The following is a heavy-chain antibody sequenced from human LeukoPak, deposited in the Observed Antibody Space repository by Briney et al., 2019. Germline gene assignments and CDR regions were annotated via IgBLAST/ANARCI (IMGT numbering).Heavy chain of an antibody. CDR1: GFTFSKYW. D-gene: IGHD6-19*01. CDR3: ATKQWLAPPPDS. Sequence: GGSLRLSCAASGFTFSKYWMLWVRHAPGEGLESVSRINTDGTVTTYAGSVKGRFTVSRDNADNTMFLQMNSVRNEDTAVYYCATKQWLAPPPDSWGQGTPVTVSS. CDR2: INTDGTVT. V-gene: IGHV3-74*01. J-gene: IGHJ4*02.